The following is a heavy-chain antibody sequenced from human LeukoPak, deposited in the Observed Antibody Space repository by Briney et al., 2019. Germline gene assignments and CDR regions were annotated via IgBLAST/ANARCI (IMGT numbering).Heavy chain of an antibody. Sequence: SGPTLVNPTQTLTLTCTFSGFSRSTSGMCVSWIRQPPGKALEWLARIDWDDDKYYSTSLKTRLTISKDTSKNQVVLTMTNMDPVDTATYYCARIPYYYDSSGYYYGLDYWGQGTLVTVSS. J-gene: IGHJ4*02. CDR2: IDWDDDK. CDR1: GFSRSTSGMC. CDR3: ARIPYYYDSSGYYYGLDY. D-gene: IGHD3-22*01. V-gene: IGHV2-70*11.